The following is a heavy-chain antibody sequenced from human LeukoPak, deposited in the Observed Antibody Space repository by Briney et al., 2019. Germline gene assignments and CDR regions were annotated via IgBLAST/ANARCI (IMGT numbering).Heavy chain of an antibody. CDR2: ISGYNGDT. CDR3: ARDPSNTSGRFWYLDV. V-gene: IGHV1-18*01. J-gene: IGHJ2*01. Sequence: GASVKVSCRTSGYTFTSHGITWVRQAPGQGLEWMGWISGYNGDTIYAQKFQGRVTMTTETSTSTAYMEVWSLRSDDTAVYYCARDPSNTSGRFWYLDVWGRGTLVTVSS. CDR1: GYTFTSHG. D-gene: IGHD6-19*01.